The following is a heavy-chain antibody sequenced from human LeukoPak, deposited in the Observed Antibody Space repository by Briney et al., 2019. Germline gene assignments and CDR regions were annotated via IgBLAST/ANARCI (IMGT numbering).Heavy chain of an antibody. J-gene: IGHJ4*02. Sequence: GGSLRLSCVASGFTFSSYSMNWVRQAPGKGLEWVSYISNSGSTIDYADSVKGRFTISRDNAKNSLYLQLDSLGAEDTAVYYCSRLRGYSYGYADYWGQGILVTVSS. D-gene: IGHD5-18*01. CDR2: ISNSGSTI. V-gene: IGHV3-48*04. CDR3: SRLRGYSYGYADY. CDR1: GFTFSSYS.